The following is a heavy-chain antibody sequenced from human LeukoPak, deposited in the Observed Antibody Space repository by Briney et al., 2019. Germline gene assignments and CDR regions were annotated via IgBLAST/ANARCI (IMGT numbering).Heavy chain of an antibody. CDR2: IWYDGSNK. D-gene: IGHD3-22*01. CDR1: GFTFSSYA. Sequence: GGSLRLSCAASGFTFSSYAMHWVRQAPGKGLEWAAVIWYDGSNKYYADSVKGRFTISRDNSKNTLYLQMNSLRAEDTAVYYCARVLNYYDSSGYYFSYWGQGTLVTVSS. J-gene: IGHJ4*02. V-gene: IGHV3-30*19. CDR3: ARVLNYYDSSGYYFSY.